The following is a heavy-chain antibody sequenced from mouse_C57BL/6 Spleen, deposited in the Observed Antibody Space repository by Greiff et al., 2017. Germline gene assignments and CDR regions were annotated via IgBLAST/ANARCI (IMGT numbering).Heavy chain of an antibody. D-gene: IGHD1-1*01. CDR2: ILPGSGST. CDR1: GYTFTGYW. CDR3: ARRNWYYGSSYYAMDY. Sequence: VQLVESGAELMKPGASVKLSCKATGYTFTGYWIEWVKQRPGHGLEWIGEILPGSGSTNYNEKFKGKATFTADTSSNTAYMQLSSLTTEDSAIYYCARRNWYYGSSYYAMDYWGQGTSVTVSS. V-gene: IGHV1-9*01. J-gene: IGHJ4*01.